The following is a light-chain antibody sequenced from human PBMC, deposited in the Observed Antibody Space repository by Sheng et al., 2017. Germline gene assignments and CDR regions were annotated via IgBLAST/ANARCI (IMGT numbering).Light chain of an antibody. J-gene: IGLJ1*01. CDR1: NIGTKS. Sequence: SFVLTQPPSVSVAPGQTANITCGGNNIGTKSVHWYQQKPGQAPVLVVYDDRDRPSGIPARFSGSNSGNTASLTISGLQPEDEASYYCCSYATTYTYVFGTGTEVTVL. V-gene: IGLV3-21*02. CDR3: CSYATTYTYV. CDR2: DDR.